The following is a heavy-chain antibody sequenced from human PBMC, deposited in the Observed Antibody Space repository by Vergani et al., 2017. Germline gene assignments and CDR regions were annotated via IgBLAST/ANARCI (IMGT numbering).Heavy chain of an antibody. J-gene: IGHJ6*03. CDR2: INPGNGSP. CDR1: GFTITSYG. CDR3: AXHSYCSSTSCYTDHYYYYMDV. Sequence: QVQLVQSWAEVRKSGASVKVSCSFSGFTITSYGIHWVQQSPGQGLEWMGWINPGNGSPSYAKKFQGRFTMTRDMSTTTAYTDLSSLTSEDMAVYYYAXHSYCSSTSCYTDHYYYYMDVWGKGTTVTVSS. D-gene: IGHD2-2*02. V-gene: IGHV1-38-4*01.